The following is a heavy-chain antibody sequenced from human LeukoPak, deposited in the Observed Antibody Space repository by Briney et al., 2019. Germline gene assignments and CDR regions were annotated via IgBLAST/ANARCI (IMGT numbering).Heavy chain of an antibody. CDR3: ARDTLGESTNGYFDY. Sequence: GGSLRLSCAASGFTFSSYAMHWVRQAPGKGLEWVAVISYDGSNKYYADSVKGRFTISRDNSKNTLYLQMNSLRAEDTAVYYCARDTLGESTNGYFDYWGQGTLVTVSS. CDR1: GFTFSSYA. V-gene: IGHV3-30-3*01. D-gene: IGHD3-10*01. CDR2: ISYDGSNK. J-gene: IGHJ4*02.